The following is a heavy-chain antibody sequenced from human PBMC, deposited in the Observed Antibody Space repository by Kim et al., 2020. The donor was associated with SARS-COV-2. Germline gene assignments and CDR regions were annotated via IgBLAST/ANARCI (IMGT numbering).Heavy chain of an antibody. V-gene: IGHV3-48*03. J-gene: IGHJ4*02. CDR3: ATGGWDIVEVGAGQGGRPQSFDY. CDR1: GLTLSSFE. CDR2: ISSSGSIK. D-gene: IGHD2-2*01. Sequence: GGSLRLSCAASGLTLSSFEMNWVRQAPGKGLEWISYISSSGSIKYYADSVKGRFTISRDNRNNSLYLQLNSLRVEDTAIYFCATGGWDIVEVGAGQGGRPQSFDYWGQGTRVTVSS.